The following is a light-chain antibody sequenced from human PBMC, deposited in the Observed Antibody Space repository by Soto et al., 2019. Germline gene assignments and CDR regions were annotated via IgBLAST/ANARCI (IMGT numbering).Light chain of an antibody. CDR1: SSDVGAYHS. CDR2: DVS. Sequence: QSAQTQPASVSGSPGQSFTISCTGTSSDVGAYHSVSWYQQHPGKAPKLIIFDVSNRPSGVSNRFSGSKSGNTASLTISGLQAEDEADYYCSSFTDTGTVMFGGGTKLTVL. J-gene: IGLJ3*02. V-gene: IGLV2-14*03. CDR3: SSFTDTGTVM.